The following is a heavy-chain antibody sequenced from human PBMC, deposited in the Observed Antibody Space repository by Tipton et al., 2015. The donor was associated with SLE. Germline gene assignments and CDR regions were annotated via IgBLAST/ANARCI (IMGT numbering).Heavy chain of an antibody. V-gene: IGHV1-18*01. CDR1: GYTFTSYG. CDR2: ISPYNGNT. D-gene: IGHD6-19*01. J-gene: IGHJ4*02. CDR3: ARGISSGWWNY. Sequence: QLVQSGAEVKKPGASVKVSCKASGYTFTSYGISRVRQAPGQGLEWMGWISPYNGNTDSAQNLQGRVTMTADTSTTTAYMELRSLRSDDTAVYYCARGISSGWWNYWGQGNLVTVSS.